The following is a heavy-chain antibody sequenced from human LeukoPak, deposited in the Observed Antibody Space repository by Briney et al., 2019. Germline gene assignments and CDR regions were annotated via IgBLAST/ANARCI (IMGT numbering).Heavy chain of an antibody. D-gene: IGHD6-19*01. V-gene: IGHV4-59*08. Sequence: SETLSLTCTVSGGSISSYYWSWIRQPPGKGLEWIGYIYYSGSTNHNPSLKSRVTISVDTSKNQFSLKLSSVTAADTAVYYCARLFEGSSGWYYFDYWGQGTLVTVSS. CDR2: IYYSGST. J-gene: IGHJ4*02. CDR3: ARLFEGSSGWYYFDY. CDR1: GGSISSYY.